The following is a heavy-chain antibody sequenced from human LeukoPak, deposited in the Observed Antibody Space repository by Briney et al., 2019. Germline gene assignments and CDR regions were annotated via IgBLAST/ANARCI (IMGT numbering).Heavy chain of an antibody. CDR1: GYTFPSYF. D-gene: IGHD1-14*01. J-gene: IGHJ4*02. V-gene: IGHV1-46*01. CDR2: INPTGGST. Sequence: ASVKVSCKASGYTFPSYFMHWVRQAPGQGLEWMGIINPTGGSTTYAQKFQGRVTMTRDTSTSTVYMELSSLRSDDTAVYYCARDMDLPVPLDYWGQGTLVTVSS. CDR3: ARDMDLPVPLDY.